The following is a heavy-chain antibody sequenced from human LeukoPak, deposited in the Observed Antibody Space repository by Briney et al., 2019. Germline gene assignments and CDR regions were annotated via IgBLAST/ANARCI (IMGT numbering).Heavy chain of an antibody. Sequence: GGSLRLSCAASGFTFSSYSMNWVRQAPGKGLEWVSSISSSSSYIYYADSVKGRFTISRDNAKNSLYLQMNSLRAEDTAVYYCARDLWELQEGHDYWGQGTLVTVSS. CDR2: ISSSSSYI. J-gene: IGHJ4*02. CDR1: GFTFSSYS. V-gene: IGHV3-21*04. D-gene: IGHD1-26*01. CDR3: ARDLWELQEGHDY.